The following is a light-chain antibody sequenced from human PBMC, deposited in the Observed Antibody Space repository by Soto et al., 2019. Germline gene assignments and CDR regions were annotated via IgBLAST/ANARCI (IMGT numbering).Light chain of an antibody. Sequence: DIQMTQSPSSLSASVGDRVTITCRASQTISNFLNWYQQTSGNAPKLLISTASTLQSGVPSRFSGSGSGTDFTLTINSLHPEDFATYCCHQSYSTSITFGQGTRLEIK. J-gene: IGKJ5*01. CDR1: QTISNF. CDR3: HQSYSTSIT. CDR2: TAS. V-gene: IGKV1-39*01.